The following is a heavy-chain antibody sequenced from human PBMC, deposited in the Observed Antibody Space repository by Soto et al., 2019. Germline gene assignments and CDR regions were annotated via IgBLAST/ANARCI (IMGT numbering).Heavy chain of an antibody. CDR2: ISWNSGSI. CDR1: GFTFDDYA. V-gene: IGHV3-9*01. Sequence: SLRLSCAASGFTFDDYAMHWVRQAPGKGLEWVSGISWNSGSIGYADSVKGRFTISRDNAKNSLYLQMNSLRAEDTALYYCARGLGGWYLFDYWGQGTLVTVSS. J-gene: IGHJ4*02. CDR3: ARGLGGWYLFDY. D-gene: IGHD6-19*01.